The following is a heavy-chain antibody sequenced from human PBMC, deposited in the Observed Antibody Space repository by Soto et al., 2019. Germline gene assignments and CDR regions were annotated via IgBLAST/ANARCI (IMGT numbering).Heavy chain of an antibody. V-gene: IGHV4-59*08. Sequence: QVQLQESGPGLVKPSETLSLTCTVSGGSISSYYWRWIRQPPGKGLEWIGYIYYSGSTKHNPSLKSRVTILVYTSKNPSSLKLSSVTAADTAVYYCARLGVSWHFDLWGRGTLVTVSS. CDR1: GGSISSYY. CDR3: ARLGVSWHFDL. D-gene: IGHD3-16*02. J-gene: IGHJ2*01. CDR2: IYYSGST.